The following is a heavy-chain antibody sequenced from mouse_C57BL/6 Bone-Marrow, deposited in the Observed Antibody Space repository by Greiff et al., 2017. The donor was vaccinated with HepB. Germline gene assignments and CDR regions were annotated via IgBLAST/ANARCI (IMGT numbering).Heavy chain of an antibody. CDR2: IRNKANGYTT. CDR1: GFTFTDYY. Sequence: EVKLMESGGGLVQPGGSLSLSCAASGFTFTDYYMTWVRQPPGKALEWLGFIRNKANGYTTEYSASVKGRFTISRDNYQSILYLQMNALRAEDSATYYCARYRRDYALFDYCGQGTTLTVTA. CDR3: ARYRRDYALFDY. V-gene: IGHV7-3*01. D-gene: IGHD2-4*01. J-gene: IGHJ2*01.